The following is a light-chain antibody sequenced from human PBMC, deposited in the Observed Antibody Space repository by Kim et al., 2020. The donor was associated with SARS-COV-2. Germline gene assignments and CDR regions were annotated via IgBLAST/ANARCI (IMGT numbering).Light chain of an antibody. CDR2: WAS. V-gene: IGKV4-1*01. CDR3: QQYYSTTRM. J-gene: IGKJ1*01. Sequence: DIVMTQSPDSLAVSLGERATINCKSSQSVLYRSNNKNDLAWYQQKPGQPPKLLIYWASTREYGVPDRFSGSGSGTDFTLTISSLQAEDVAVYYCQQYYSTTRMFGQGTKVDIK. CDR1: QSVLYRSNNKND.